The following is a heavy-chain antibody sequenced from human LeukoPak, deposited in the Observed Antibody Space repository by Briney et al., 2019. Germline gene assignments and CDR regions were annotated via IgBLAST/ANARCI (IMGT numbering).Heavy chain of an antibody. CDR2: IIPIFGTA. D-gene: IGHD3-22*01. Sequence: SVKVSCKASGGTFSSYAISWVRQAPGQGLEWMGGIIPIFGTANYAQKFQGRVTITTDESTSTAYMELSSLRSEDTAVYYCARAYYDSSGYQRVYYFDYWGQGTLSPSPQ. V-gene: IGHV1-69*05. J-gene: IGHJ4*02. CDR3: ARAYYDSSGYQRVYYFDY. CDR1: GGTFSSYA.